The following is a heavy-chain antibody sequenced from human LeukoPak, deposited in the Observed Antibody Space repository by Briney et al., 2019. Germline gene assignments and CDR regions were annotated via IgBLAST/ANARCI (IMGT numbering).Heavy chain of an antibody. Sequence: GASVKVSCKASGWSFNGYCIHGVRQAPGQGFEWRGRINSNSGGTAYSQKFQGRVTMTSEESIRTAYMEVGRLRSEDTAVYYCARVAAEVVGVPGAIGFGWLRRDYYYMDVWGKGTTVIVSS. D-gene: IGHD2-2*02. CDR1: GWSFNGYC. J-gene: IGHJ6*03. V-gene: IGHV1-2*06. CDR2: INSNSGGT. CDR3: ARVAAEVVGVPGAIGFGWLRRDYYYMDV.